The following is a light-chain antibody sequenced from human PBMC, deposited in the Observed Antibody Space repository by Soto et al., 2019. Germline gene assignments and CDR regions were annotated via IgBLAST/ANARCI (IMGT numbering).Light chain of an antibody. V-gene: IGKV3D-15*01. CDR2: EAS. CDR1: QSLGSN. J-gene: IGKJ5*01. Sequence: EIVMTQSQGTLSVSPGERATLSCRASQSLGSNLAWYQQKPGQAPRLVIYEASSRATGIPARFSGSGSGTDFTLTIISLQPEDFATYYCQQSYSTPITFGQGTRLEI. CDR3: QQSYSTPIT.